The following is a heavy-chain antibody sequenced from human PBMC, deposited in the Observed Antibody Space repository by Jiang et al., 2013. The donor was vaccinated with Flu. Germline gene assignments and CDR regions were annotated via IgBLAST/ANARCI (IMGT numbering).Heavy chain of an antibody. V-gene: IGHV4-59*08. Sequence: PGLVKPSETLSLTCTVSGGSISNYYWSWFRLPPGKGLEWVGYIYYTGATRYNPSLNNRVTISLDTPKNQFSLKLTSVTAADTAVYYCARHYPSGTHPLDYWGQGSLVTVSS. CDR3: ARHYPSGTHPLDY. CDR1: GGSISNYY. D-gene: IGHD3-10*01. J-gene: IGHJ4*02. CDR2: IYYTGAT.